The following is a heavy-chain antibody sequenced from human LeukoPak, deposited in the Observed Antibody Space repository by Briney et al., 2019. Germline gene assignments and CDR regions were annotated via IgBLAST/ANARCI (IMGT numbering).Heavy chain of an antibody. CDR3: ARESDSSGYYDY. CDR1: GFSFSNFY. D-gene: IGHD3-22*01. V-gene: IGHV3-11*06. CDR2: ISSSSTYT. Sequence: WGSLTLSCAASGFSFSNFYMSWIRQAPGKGLEWVSYISSSSTYTNSADSVRGRFTISRDNAKNSLYLQMNSLRVEDTAVYYCARESDSSGYYDYWGQGTLVTVSS. J-gene: IGHJ4*02.